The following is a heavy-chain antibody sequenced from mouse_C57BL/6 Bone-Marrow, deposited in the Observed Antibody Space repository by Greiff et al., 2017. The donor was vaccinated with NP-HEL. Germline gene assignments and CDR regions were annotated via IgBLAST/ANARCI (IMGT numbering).Heavy chain of an antibody. CDR2: IHPNSGST. D-gene: IGHD3-1*01. Sequence: QVQLQQPGAELVKPGASVKLSCKASGYTFTSYWMHWVKQRPGQGLEWIGMIHPNSGSTNYNEKFKSKATLTVDKSSRTAYMQLSSLTSEDSAVYYCAREGRGGGFAYWGQGTLVTVSA. J-gene: IGHJ3*01. CDR1: GYTFTSYW. V-gene: IGHV1-64*01. CDR3: AREGRGGGFAY.